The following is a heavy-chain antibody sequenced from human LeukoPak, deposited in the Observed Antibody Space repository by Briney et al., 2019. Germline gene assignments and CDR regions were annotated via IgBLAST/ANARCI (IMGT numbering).Heavy chain of an antibody. CDR2: IYHNDST. J-gene: IGHJ4*02. D-gene: IGHD3-22*01. Sequence: PSETLSLTCIVSGYSISSGYYWGWIRQPPGTGLEWIGSIYHNDSTYYNPSLKSRVTISVDTSKNQFSLKLSSVTAADTAVYYCARMGYYDSSGYSANWGQGTLVTVSS. CDR3: ARMGYYDSSGYSAN. V-gene: IGHV4-38-2*02. CDR1: GYSISSGYY.